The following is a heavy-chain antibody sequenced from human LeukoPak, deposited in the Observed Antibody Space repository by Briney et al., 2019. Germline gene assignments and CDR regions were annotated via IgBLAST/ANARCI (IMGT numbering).Heavy chain of an antibody. V-gene: IGHV3-23*01. J-gene: IGHJ4*02. CDR3: VKSRNGWCVFEY. CDR1: GFTLSTYG. Sequence: GGSLRLSCAASGFTLSTYGMNWVRQTPGKGLEWVSVISGSGGTTAYADSVKGRFTISRDNSENTLYLQMNNLRVDDTAIYYCVKSRNGWCVFEYWGQGALVIVSS. CDR2: ISGSGGTT. D-gene: IGHD6-19*01.